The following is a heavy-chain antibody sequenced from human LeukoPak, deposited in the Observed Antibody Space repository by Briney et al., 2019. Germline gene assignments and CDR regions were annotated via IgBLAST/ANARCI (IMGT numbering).Heavy chain of an antibody. CDR2: ISWSSGSI. V-gene: IGHV3-9*01. D-gene: IGHD6-13*01. CDR1: GFTFDDYA. Sequence: GGSLRLSCAASGFTFDDYAMHWVRQAPGKGLEWVSGISWSSGSIDYADSVKGRFTISRDNAKNSLYLQMNSLRAEDTAVYYCARDQQQLDRDFDYWGQGTLVTVSS. CDR3: ARDQQQLDRDFDY. J-gene: IGHJ4*02.